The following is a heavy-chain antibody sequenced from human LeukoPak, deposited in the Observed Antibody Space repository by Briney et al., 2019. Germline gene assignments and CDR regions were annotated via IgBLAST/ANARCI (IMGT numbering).Heavy chain of an antibody. J-gene: IGHJ6*02. CDR3: AKCSTSYFELYYYYGMDV. D-gene: IGHD2-2*01. CDR2: ISGSGGST. Sequence: PGGSLRLSCAASGFTFNSYVMSWVRQAPGKGLERVSAISGSGGSTYYADSVKGRFTISRDNSKNTLYLQMNSLRAEDTAVYYCAKCSTSYFELYYYYGMDVWGQGTTVTVSS. V-gene: IGHV3-23*01. CDR1: GFTFNSYV.